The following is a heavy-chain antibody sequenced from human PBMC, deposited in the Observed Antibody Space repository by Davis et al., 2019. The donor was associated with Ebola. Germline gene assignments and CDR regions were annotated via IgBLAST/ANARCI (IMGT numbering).Heavy chain of an antibody. Sequence: ASVKVSCKASGYTFTGYYMHWVRQAPGQGLEWMGWINPNSGGTNYAQKFQGRVTMTRDTSISTAYMELSRLRSDDTAVYYCARSLGYCSSTSCSHYWGQGTLVTVSS. CDR2: INPNSGGT. J-gene: IGHJ4*02. D-gene: IGHD2-2*01. V-gene: IGHV1-2*02. CDR3: ARSLGYCSSTSCSHY. CDR1: GYTFTGYY.